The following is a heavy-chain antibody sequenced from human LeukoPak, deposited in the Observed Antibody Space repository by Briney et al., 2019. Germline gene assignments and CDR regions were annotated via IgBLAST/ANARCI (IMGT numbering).Heavy chain of an antibody. CDR3: ARDHVNYYDSSGPSYAFDI. V-gene: IGHV4-59*01. CDR2: IYYSGST. J-gene: IGHJ3*02. D-gene: IGHD3-22*01. Sequence: SETLSLTCTVSGGSISSYYWSWIRQPPGKGLEWIGYIYYSGSTNYNPSLKSRVTISVDTSKNQFSLKLSSVTAADTAVYYCARDHVNYYDSSGPSYAFDIWGQGTMVTVSS. CDR1: GGSISSYY.